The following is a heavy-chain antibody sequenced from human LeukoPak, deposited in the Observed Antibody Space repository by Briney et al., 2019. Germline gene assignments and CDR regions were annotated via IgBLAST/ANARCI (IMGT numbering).Heavy chain of an antibody. Sequence: GGSLRLSCAASGFTFSSYSMNWVRQAPGKGLEWVSSISSSSSYIYYADSVKGRFTISRDNAKNSLYLQMNSLRAEDTAVYYCARDFGRMKTTHTFDYWGQGTLVTVSS. CDR3: ARDFGRMKTTHTFDY. J-gene: IGHJ4*02. V-gene: IGHV3-21*01. D-gene: IGHD4-11*01. CDR1: GFTFSSYS. CDR2: ISSSSSYI.